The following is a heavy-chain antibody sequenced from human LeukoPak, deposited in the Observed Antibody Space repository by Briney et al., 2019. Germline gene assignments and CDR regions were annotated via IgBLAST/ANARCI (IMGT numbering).Heavy chain of an antibody. V-gene: IGHV4-59*01. CDR2: IYYSGST. D-gene: IGHD3-22*01. J-gene: IGHJ3*02. Sequence: PSETLSLTCTVSGGSISSYYWSWIRQPPGKGLEWIGYIYYSGSTNYNPSLKSRVTISVDTSKNQFSLKLSSVTAADTAVYYCARELYDSSGYYYVGFFDIWGQGTMVAVSS. CDR3: ARELYDSSGYYYVGFFDI. CDR1: GGSISSYY.